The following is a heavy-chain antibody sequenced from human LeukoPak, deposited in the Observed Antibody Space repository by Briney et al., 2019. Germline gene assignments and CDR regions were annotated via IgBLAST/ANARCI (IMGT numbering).Heavy chain of an antibody. V-gene: IGHV3-74*01. Sequence: PGGSLGLSCAASGFTFSSYWMHWVRQAPGKGLVWVSRINSDGSSTSYADSVKGRFTISRDNAKNTLYLQMNSLRAEDTAVYYCARASGWVYFDYWGQGTLVTVSS. CDR2: INSDGSST. CDR1: GFTFSSYW. J-gene: IGHJ4*02. D-gene: IGHD6-19*01. CDR3: ARASGWVYFDY.